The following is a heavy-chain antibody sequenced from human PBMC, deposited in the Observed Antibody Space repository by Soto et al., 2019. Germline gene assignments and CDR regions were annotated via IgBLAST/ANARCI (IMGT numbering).Heavy chain of an antibody. CDR1: GYRFTTYW. CDR3: ARGGKGGSNFYGLDV. Sequence: PGESLKISCQASGYRFTTYWIGWVRQRPGKGLEWMGIFYPGDSDSTYSPSFQGQVTISGDKSISAAYLQWSSLKASDTAIYYCARGGKGGSNFYGLDVWGQGTTVTVSS. D-gene: IGHD1-26*01. CDR2: FYPGDSDS. J-gene: IGHJ6*02. V-gene: IGHV5-51*01.